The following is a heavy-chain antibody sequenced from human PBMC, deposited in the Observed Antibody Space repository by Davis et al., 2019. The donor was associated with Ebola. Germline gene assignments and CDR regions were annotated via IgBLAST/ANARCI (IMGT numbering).Heavy chain of an antibody. D-gene: IGHD5/OR15-5a*01. V-gene: IGHV4-39*01. Sequence: PSETLSLTCTVSGGSISSGSYYWGWIRQPPGKGLEWIGNIYYSGTTYYNPSLKSRVTISVDTSNNQFSLTLSSVTAADTAIYYCATSKNIVSTPFDYWGQGTLVTVSS. CDR1: GGSISSGSYY. CDR2: IYYSGTT. J-gene: IGHJ4*02. CDR3: ATSKNIVSTPFDY.